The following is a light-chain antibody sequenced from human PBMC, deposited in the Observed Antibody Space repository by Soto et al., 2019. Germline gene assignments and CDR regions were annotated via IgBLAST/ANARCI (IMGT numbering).Light chain of an antibody. V-gene: IGKV3-20*01. CDR1: QTIGSTY. J-gene: IGKJ1*01. Sequence: EIVLTQSPGTLSLSPGETAPPSRRASQTIGSTYLAWYPQKPGQAPRLLIFGTSRRATGIPDRFSGSGSGTDFTLTISRLEPEEFAVYYCQQYGSSGTFGQGNKGDIK. CDR2: GTS. CDR3: QQYGSSGT.